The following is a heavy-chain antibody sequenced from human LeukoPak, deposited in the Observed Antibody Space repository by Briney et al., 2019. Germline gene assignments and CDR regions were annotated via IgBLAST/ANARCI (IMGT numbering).Heavy chain of an antibody. Sequence: SVKVSCKASGGTLSSYAFSWMRQAPGQGLEWMGRIIPIYDPVDYAQRFQGRVAITADESTNTVYMELNSLTFEDTAVYYCAREPLGCGGDCHFDYWGQGTLVTVSS. CDR2: IIPIYDPV. CDR1: GGTLSSYA. CDR3: AREPLGCGGDCHFDY. V-gene: IGHV1-69*13. D-gene: IGHD2-21*02. J-gene: IGHJ4*02.